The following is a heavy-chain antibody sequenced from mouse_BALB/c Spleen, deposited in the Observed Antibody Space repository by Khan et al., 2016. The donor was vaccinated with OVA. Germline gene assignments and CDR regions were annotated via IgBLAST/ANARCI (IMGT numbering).Heavy chain of an antibody. Sequence: QLEESGPGLVKPSQSLSLTCTVTGYPITSDYAWNWIRQFPGNKLEWMGYIIYSGGTSYNPSLKSRISITRDTSKNQFFLQLNSVTIEDTATYYCARDYYGSSYFDYWGQGTILTVSS. CDR3: ARDYYGSSYFDY. D-gene: IGHD1-1*01. CDR2: IIYSGGT. J-gene: IGHJ2*01. V-gene: IGHV3-2*02. CDR1: GYPITSDYA.